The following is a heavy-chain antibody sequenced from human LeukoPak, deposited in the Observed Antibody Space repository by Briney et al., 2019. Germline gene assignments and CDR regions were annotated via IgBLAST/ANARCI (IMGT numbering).Heavy chain of an antibody. Sequence: GRSLRLSCAASGFTFSSYAMHWVRQAPGKGLEWVSVISYDGGNTYYADSVKGRFTISRDNSKNTLYLQLNSLRAEDTAVYYCARDSTYYYGSGSSGPHYFNYWGQGTLVTVSS. CDR3: ARDSTYYYGSGSSGPHYFNY. D-gene: IGHD3-10*01. CDR1: GFTFSSYA. J-gene: IGHJ4*02. V-gene: IGHV3-30*04. CDR2: ISYDGGNT.